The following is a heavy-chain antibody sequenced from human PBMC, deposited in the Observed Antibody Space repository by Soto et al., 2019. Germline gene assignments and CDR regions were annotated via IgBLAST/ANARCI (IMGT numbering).Heavy chain of an antibody. CDR2: ISYDGSNK. D-gene: IGHD4-4*01. J-gene: IGHJ6*03. Sequence: QVQLVESGGGVVQPGRSLRLSCAASGFTFSSYGMHWVRQAPGKGLEWVAVISYDGSNKYYADSVKGRFTISRDNSKNTLYLQMNSLRAEDTAVYYCAKVHSNYPYYYYYYMDVWGKGTTVTVSS. CDR1: GFTFSSYG. CDR3: AKVHSNYPYYYYYYMDV. V-gene: IGHV3-30*18.